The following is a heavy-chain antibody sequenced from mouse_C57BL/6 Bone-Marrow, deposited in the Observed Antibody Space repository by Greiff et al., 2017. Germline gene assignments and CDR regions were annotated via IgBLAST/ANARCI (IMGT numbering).Heavy chain of an antibody. Sequence: DVQLVESGGGLVKPGGSLKLSCAASGFTFSSYAMSWVRQTPEKRLEWVATISDGGSYTYYPDNVKGRFTISRDNAKNNLYLQMSHLKSEDTAMYYCARPANYYGRALFDYWGQGTTLTVSS. CDR1: GFTFSSYA. CDR3: ARPANYYGRALFDY. J-gene: IGHJ2*01. D-gene: IGHD1-1*01. CDR2: ISDGGSYT. V-gene: IGHV5-4*01.